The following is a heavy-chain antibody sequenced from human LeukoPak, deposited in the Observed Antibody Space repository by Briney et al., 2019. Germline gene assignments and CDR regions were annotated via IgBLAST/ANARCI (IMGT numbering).Heavy chain of an antibody. CDR1: GFTFSSYA. J-gene: IGHJ4*02. Sequence: PGGSLRLSCAASGFTFSSYAMHWVRQAPGKGLEWVAVISYDGSNKYYADSVKGRFTISRDNSKNTLYLQMNSLRAEDTAVYYCARGRHPHMWIQLWLEYWGQGTLVTVSS. CDR2: ISYDGSNK. CDR3: ARGRHPHMWIQLWLEY. D-gene: IGHD5-18*01. V-gene: IGHV3-30-3*01.